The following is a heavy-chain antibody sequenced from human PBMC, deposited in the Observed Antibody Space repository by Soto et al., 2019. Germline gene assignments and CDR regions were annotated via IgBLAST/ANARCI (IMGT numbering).Heavy chain of an antibody. J-gene: IGHJ1*01. CDR2: INSDGSST. Sequence: GGSLRLSCAASGFTFSSYWMHWVRQAPGKGLVWVSRINSDGSSTSYADSVKGRFTISRDNAKNTLYLQMNSLRAEDTAVYYCARGEGYCSSTSCYPSAYFQHWGQGTLVTVSS. CDR3: ARGEGYCSSTSCYPSAYFQH. D-gene: IGHD2-2*01. CDR1: GFTFSSYW. V-gene: IGHV3-74*01.